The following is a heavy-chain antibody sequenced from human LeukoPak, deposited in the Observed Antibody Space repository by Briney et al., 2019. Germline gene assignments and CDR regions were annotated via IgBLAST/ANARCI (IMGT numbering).Heavy chain of an antibody. J-gene: IGHJ4*02. CDR2: IKQDGSEK. V-gene: IGHV3-7*01. CDR1: GFTFGNYW. CDR3: ARSGSPGAVTVYYFDY. D-gene: IGHD2-21*02. Sequence: PGGSLRLSCAASGFTFGNYWMSWVRQAPGKGLEWVANIKQDGSEKYYVDSVKGRFTISRDNAKKSLYMQMNSLTAEDTAVYYCARSGSPGAVTVYYFDYWGQGTLVTVSS.